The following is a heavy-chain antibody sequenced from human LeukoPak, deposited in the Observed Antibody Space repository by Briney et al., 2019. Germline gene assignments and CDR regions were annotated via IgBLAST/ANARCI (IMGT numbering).Heavy chain of an antibody. D-gene: IGHD1-26*01. CDR3: TRDRGTYNWLDP. CDR1: GFTLSDSA. Sequence: PGGSLRLSCAASGFTLSDSAIHWVRQACGKGLEWVGLIDRPAKSYATAYGASVGGRFTISRDDSKNTAYLQMDSLKTEDTALYYCTRDRGTYNWLDPWGQGTLVTVSS. J-gene: IGHJ5*02. CDR2: IDRPAKSYAT. V-gene: IGHV3-73*01.